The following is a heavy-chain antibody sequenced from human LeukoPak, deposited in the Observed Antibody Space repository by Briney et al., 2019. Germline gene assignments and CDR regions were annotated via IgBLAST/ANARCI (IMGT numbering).Heavy chain of an antibody. Sequence: GGSLRLSCAASGFTFSSYWMSWVRQAPGKGLEWVSAISGSGGTTYYADSVKGRFTISRDNSKNTLYLQMNSLRAEDTAIYYCAKGSAYSSGWYTPSFDYWGQGTLVTVSS. D-gene: IGHD6-19*01. CDR3: AKGSAYSSGWYTPSFDY. CDR2: ISGSGGTT. V-gene: IGHV3-23*01. J-gene: IGHJ4*02. CDR1: GFTFSSYW.